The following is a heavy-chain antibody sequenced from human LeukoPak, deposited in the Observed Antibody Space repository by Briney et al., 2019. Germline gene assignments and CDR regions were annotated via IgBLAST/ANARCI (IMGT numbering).Heavy chain of an antibody. CDR1: GFTFSSYG. CDR2: ISGSGGST. D-gene: IGHD6-13*01. CDR3: AKGAIAAAGTRWFDP. J-gene: IGHJ5*02. V-gene: IGHV3-23*01. Sequence: GGTLRLSCAASGFTFSSYGMSWVRQAPGKGLEWVSAISGSGGSTYYADSVKGRFTISRDNSKNTLYLQMNSLRAEDTAVYYCAKGAIAAAGTRWFDPWGQGTLVTVSS.